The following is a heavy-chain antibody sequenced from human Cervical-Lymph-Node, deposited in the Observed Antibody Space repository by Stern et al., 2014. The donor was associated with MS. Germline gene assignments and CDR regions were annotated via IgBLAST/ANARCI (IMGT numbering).Heavy chain of an antibody. V-gene: IGHV4-31*03. D-gene: IGHD3-22*01. J-gene: IGHJ5*02. CDR2: IYYSGST. CDR3: ARDLRYYYDSSGYYYRWFDP. Sequence: VQLVESGPGLVKPSQTLSLTCTVSGGSISSGGYYWSWMRQHPGKGLAWIGYIYYSGSTYYNQSLKSRVTISVDTSKNQFSLKLSSVTAADTAVYYCARDLRYYYDSSGYYYRWFDPWGQGTLVTVSS. CDR1: GGSISSGGYY.